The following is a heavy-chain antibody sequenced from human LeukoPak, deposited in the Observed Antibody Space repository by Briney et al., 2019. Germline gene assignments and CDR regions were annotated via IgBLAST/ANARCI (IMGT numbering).Heavy chain of an antibody. Sequence: SETLSLACTVSGGSISSYYGSWIRQPPGKGLEWIGYIYYSGSTNYNPSLKSRVNISTDTTNNQFSLKLSSATAAHTGVYSCPTEGVVAFRAGDCYPDVWGKGTTVTVSS. CDR3: PTEGVVAFRAGDCYPDV. D-gene: IGHD2-21*02. CDR1: GGSISSYY. V-gene: IGHV4-59*01. J-gene: IGHJ6*04. CDR2: IYYSGST.